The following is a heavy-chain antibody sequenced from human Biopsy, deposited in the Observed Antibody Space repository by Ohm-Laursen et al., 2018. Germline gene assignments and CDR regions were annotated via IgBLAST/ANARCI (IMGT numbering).Heavy chain of an antibody. CDR3: AKVSPTILSSFDY. V-gene: IGHV3-23*01. Sequence: SLRLSCAASGFTFSTYAMSWVRQAPGKGLEWVSSITSSGASTDFADSVKGRFTISRDNSKNTLHLQMNSLRAEDTAVYYCAKVSPTILSSFDYWGQGTLVTVSS. CDR1: GFTFSTYA. D-gene: IGHD3-9*01. CDR2: ITSSGAST. J-gene: IGHJ4*02.